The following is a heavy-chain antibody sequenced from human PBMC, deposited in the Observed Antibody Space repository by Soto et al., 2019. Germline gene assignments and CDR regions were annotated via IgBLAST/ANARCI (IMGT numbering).Heavy chain of an antibody. CDR3: AKDRSTGVDYYYYGMDV. J-gene: IGHJ6*02. D-gene: IGHD2-8*01. CDR2: ISYDGSNK. V-gene: IGHV3-30*18. Sequence: SQRVSSGASESKFGGYGRDWMRQAAGEGQEWVAVISYDGSNKYYADSVKGRFTISRDNSKNTLYLQMNSLRAEDTAVYYCAKDRSTGVDYYYYGMDVWRQGSTVTVSS. CDR1: ESKFGGYG.